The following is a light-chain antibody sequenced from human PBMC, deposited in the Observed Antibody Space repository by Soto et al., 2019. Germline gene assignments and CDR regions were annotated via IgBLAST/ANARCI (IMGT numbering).Light chain of an antibody. CDR2: GAS. V-gene: IGKV3D-15*01. J-gene: IGKJ4*01. CDR3: QQYTDWPLT. CDR1: QSVDSN. Sequence: EIEMTQSPSTLSVSPGDGATLSCRASQSVDSNLAWYQQKPGQTPRLLIYGASTRPTGIPARFSGGGSGTEVTLTIISLQSEDSAVYYCQQYTDWPLTFGGGTKVEIK.